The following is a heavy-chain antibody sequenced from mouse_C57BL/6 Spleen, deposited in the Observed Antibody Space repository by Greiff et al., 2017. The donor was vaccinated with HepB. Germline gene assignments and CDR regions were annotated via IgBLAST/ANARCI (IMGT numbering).Heavy chain of an antibody. CDR1: GFNIKDDY. CDR2: IDPENGDT. J-gene: IGHJ2*01. CDR3: TTRGYYFDY. Sequence: EVQLQQSGAELVRPGASVKLSCTASGFNIKDDYMHWVKQRPEQGLEWIGWIDPENGDTEYASKFQGKATITADTSSNTAYLQLSSLTSEDTAVYYCTTRGYYFDYWGQSTTLTVSS. V-gene: IGHV14-4*01. D-gene: IGHD1-1*02.